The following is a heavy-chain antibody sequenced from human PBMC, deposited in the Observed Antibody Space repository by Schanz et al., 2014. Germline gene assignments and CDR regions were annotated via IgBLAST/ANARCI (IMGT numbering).Heavy chain of an antibody. D-gene: IGHD3-10*01. CDR1: GFTFSDYW. CDR3: AKGRFGELSAFDI. J-gene: IGHJ3*02. CDR2: FNDGGVNK. Sequence: EVQLVESGGGLVQPGGSLRLSCTASGFTFSDYWMSWVRQAPGKGLEWVSSFNDGGVNKYYADSVKGRFTISSDNSKSTLYLQMSSLRAEDTAVYYCAKGRFGELSAFDIWGQGTMVTVSS. V-gene: IGHV3-23*04.